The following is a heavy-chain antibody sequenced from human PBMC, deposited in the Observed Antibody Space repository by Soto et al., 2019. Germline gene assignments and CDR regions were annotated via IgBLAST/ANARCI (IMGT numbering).Heavy chain of an antibody. Sequence: GASVKVSCKASGYTFTSYAMHWVRQAPGQRLEWMGWINAGNGNTKYSQKFQGRVTITRDTSASTAYMELSSLRSEDTAVYYCARGMTAVTDLDYWGQGTLVTVSS. V-gene: IGHV1-3*01. CDR2: INAGNGNT. CDR1: GYTFTSYA. CDR3: ARGMTAVTDLDY. J-gene: IGHJ4*02. D-gene: IGHD4-17*01.